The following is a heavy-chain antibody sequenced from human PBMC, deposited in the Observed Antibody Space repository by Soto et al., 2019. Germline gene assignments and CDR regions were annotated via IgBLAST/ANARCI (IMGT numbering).Heavy chain of an antibody. Sequence: EVQLLESGGGLVQPGGSLRLSCAASGFTFSNYAMTWVRQAPGKGLEWVSTISGSGDNTYYADSVRGRFTISRDNSKNTLSLPTNRLRADDTAVYYCAKRPLPARHTDYWGQGTLVTVSS. CDR3: AKRPLPARHTDY. CDR2: ISGSGDNT. J-gene: IGHJ4*02. CDR1: GFTFSNYA. V-gene: IGHV3-23*01. D-gene: IGHD6-6*01.